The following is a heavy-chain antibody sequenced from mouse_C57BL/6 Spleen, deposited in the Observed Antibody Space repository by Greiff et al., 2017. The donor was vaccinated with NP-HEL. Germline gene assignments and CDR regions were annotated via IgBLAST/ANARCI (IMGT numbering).Heavy chain of an antibody. V-gene: IGHV1-69*01. J-gene: IGHJ2*01. CDR2: IDPSDSYT. Sequence: VQLQQPGAELVMPGASVKLSCKASGYTFTSYWMHWVKQRPGQGLEWIGEIDPSDSYTNYNQKFKGKSTLTVDKSSSTAYMQRSSLTSEDSAVYYCAREGTAQAKDFDYWGQGTTLTVSS. D-gene: IGHD3-2*02. CDR1: GYTFTSYW. CDR3: AREGTAQAKDFDY.